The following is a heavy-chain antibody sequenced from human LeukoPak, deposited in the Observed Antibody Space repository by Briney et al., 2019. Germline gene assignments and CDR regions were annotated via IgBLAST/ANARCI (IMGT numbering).Heavy chain of an antibody. D-gene: IGHD3-22*01. J-gene: IGHJ4*02. CDR3: AIQMTMIVVVPYFDY. CDR2: ISSNGATK. Sequence: PGGSLRVSCEASGFTFQDYYMSWIRQAPGKGLEWVSFISSNGATKYYADSVRGRFTISRDNAKNSVYLYMNSLREDDTAVYYCAIQMTMIVVVPYFDYWGQGIPVTVSP. CDR1: GFTFQDYY. V-gene: IGHV3-11*04.